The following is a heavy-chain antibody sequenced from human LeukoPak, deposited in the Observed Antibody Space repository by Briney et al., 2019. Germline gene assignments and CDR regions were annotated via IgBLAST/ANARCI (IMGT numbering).Heavy chain of an antibody. J-gene: IGHJ5*02. CDR2: IHSNGYT. CDR1: GGSVISYY. CDR3: AKRQGPNSGSYDYFDP. D-gene: IGHD1-26*01. Sequence: PSETLSLTCTVSGGSVISYYWSWIRQPPGQGLEWIAYIHSNGYTNHNPSLKSRVTISVDTSKNQFTLTVTSVTAADTAVYYCAKRQGPNSGSYDYFDPWGQGTLVTVSS. V-gene: IGHV4-4*09.